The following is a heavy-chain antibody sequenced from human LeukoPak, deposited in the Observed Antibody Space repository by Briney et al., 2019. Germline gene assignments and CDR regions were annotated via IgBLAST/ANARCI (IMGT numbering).Heavy chain of an antibody. J-gene: IGHJ4*02. CDR2: IYYSGST. Sequence: SETLSLTCTVSGGSISSYYWSWIRQPPGKGLEWIGYIYYSGSTNYNPSLKSRVTISVDTSKNQFSLKLSSVTAADTAVYYCAREGPLYGSGSHHFDYWGQGTLVTVSS. CDR3: AREGPLYGSGSHHFDY. V-gene: IGHV4-59*01. CDR1: GGSISSYY. D-gene: IGHD3-10*01.